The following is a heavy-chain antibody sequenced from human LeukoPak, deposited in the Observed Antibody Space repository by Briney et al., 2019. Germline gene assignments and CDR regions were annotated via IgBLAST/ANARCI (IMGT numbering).Heavy chain of an antibody. CDR1: GFTVSSNY. Sequence: GGSLRLSCAASGFTVSSNYMGWVRQAPAKGLEWVSVIYSGGSTYYADSVKGRFTISRDNSENTLYLQMNSLRAEDTAVYYCARRYITGWHFDYWGQGTLVTVSS. V-gene: IGHV3-66*01. D-gene: IGHD6-19*01. CDR2: IYSGGST. J-gene: IGHJ4*02. CDR3: ARRYITGWHFDY.